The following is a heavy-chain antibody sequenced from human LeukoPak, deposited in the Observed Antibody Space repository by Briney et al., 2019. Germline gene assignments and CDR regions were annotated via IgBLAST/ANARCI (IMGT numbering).Heavy chain of an antibody. CDR3: AKDAETHSYGLFDY. Sequence: GGSLRLSCAASGFTFDDYAMHWVRQAPGKGLEWVSLISGDGGSTYYADSVKGRFTISRDNSKNSLYLQINSLRTEDTALYYCAKDAETHSYGLFDYWGQGTLVTVSS. CDR1: GFTFDDYA. D-gene: IGHD5-18*01. V-gene: IGHV3-43*02. CDR2: ISGDGGST. J-gene: IGHJ4*02.